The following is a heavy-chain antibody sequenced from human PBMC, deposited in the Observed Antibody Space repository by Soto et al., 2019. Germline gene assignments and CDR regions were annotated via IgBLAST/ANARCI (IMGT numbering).Heavy chain of an antibody. Sequence: PSETLSLTCTVSGDSISSYYWSWIRQPPGKGLEWIGYIYYSGSTNYNPSLKSRVTISVDTSKNQFSLKLNSVTAADTALFYCARARGSYYNFDYWGQGTLVTFSS. CDR1: GDSISSYY. CDR2: IYYSGST. V-gene: IGHV4-59*01. D-gene: IGHD3-10*01. CDR3: ARARGSYYNFDY. J-gene: IGHJ4*02.